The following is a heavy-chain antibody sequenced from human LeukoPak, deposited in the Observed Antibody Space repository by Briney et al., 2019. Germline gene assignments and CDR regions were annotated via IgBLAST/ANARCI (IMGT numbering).Heavy chain of an antibody. J-gene: IGHJ6*03. CDR3: ARDQGLSGITHYYYYMDV. CDR2: IYTSGST. V-gene: IGHV4-61*02. CDR1: GGSISSGSYY. Sequence: SETLSLTCTVSGGSISSGSYYWSWIRQPAGKGLEWIGRIYTSGSTNYNPSLKSRVTISVDTSKNQFSLKLSSVTAADTAVYYCARDQGLSGITHYYYYMDVWGKGTTVTVSS. D-gene: IGHD1-14*01.